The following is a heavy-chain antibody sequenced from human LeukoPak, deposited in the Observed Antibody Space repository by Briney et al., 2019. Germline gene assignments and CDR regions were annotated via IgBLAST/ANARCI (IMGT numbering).Heavy chain of an antibody. CDR3: AKDSYDCTSSSCYYPLDY. V-gene: IGHV3-30*18. CDR1: GFTLSTYD. J-gene: IGHJ4*02. D-gene: IGHD2-2*01. CDR2: ISYDGGNK. Sequence: GGSLRLSCAASGFTLSTYDMHWVRQAPGKGLEWGAVISYDGGNKYYADSVKGRFTISRDNSKNTLYLQMNSLSADDTAMYYCAKDSYDCTSSSCYYPLDYWGQGTLVTVSS.